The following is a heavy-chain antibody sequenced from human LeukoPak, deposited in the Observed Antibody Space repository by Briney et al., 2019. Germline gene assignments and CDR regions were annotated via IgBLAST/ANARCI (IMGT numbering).Heavy chain of an antibody. CDR2: IYATGST. CDR1: GGSISSYY. D-gene: IGHD1-26*01. Sequence: SETLSLTCTVSGGSISSYYWSWIRQPAGKGLEWIGRIYATGSTNYNPSLKSRVTISVDTSKNQFSLKLTSVTAADTAVYYCAREYSGTDRAFDIWGQGTMVTVSS. CDR3: AREYSGTDRAFDI. J-gene: IGHJ3*02. V-gene: IGHV4-4*07.